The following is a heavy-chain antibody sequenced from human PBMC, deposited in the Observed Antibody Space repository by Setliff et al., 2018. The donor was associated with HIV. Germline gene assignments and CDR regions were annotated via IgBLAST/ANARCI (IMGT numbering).Heavy chain of an antibody. CDR2: IKPDGSEK. D-gene: IGHD7-27*01. CDR1: GFTLSNYW. J-gene: IGHJ4*02. Sequence: GGSLRLSCAASGFTLSNYWMTWLRLAPGKGLEWVANIKPDGSEKNYVDSVKGRFTISRENAKNSLYLQMNSLRVEDTAVYYCARGYTGDFHWGQGTLVTVSS. V-gene: IGHV3-7*01. CDR3: ARGYTGDFH.